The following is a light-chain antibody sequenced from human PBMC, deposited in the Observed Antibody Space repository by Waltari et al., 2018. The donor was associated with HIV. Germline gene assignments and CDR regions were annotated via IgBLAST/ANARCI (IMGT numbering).Light chain of an antibody. Sequence: QSVLTQSPSVSGALGQRVTISCTGRSSNIGAGYDVHWYQYLPGTAPRLLIYGSKFRPSGVPDRFSGSKSGTSASLAINGLQAEDEADYFCQSSDNSLSGSFVFGGGTRVTVL. CDR2: GSK. V-gene: IGLV1-40*01. J-gene: IGLJ1*01. CDR3: QSSDNSLSGSFV. CDR1: SSNIGAGYD.